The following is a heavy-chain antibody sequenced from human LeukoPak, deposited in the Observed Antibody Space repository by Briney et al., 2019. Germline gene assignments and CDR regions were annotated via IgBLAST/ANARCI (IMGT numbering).Heavy chain of an antibody. CDR1: GGSISSSNW. J-gene: IGHJ5*02. Sequence: SGTLSLTCAVSGGSISSSNWWSWVRQPPGKGLEWIGKIYHSGSTNYNPSLKSRVTISVDKSKNQFSLKLSSVTAADTAVYYCARVYGDYGSGYNWFDPWGQGTLVTVSS. CDR3: ARVYGDYGSGYNWFDP. CDR2: IYHSGST. D-gene: IGHD3-10*01. V-gene: IGHV4-4*02.